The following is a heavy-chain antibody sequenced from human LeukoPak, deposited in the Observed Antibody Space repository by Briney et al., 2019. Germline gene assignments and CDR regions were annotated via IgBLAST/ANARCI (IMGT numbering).Heavy chain of an antibody. CDR2: INHSGST. J-gene: IGHJ2*01. Sequence: SETLSLTCAVYGGSFRGYYWSWIRQPPGKGLDWIGEINHSGSTNYNPSLKSRVTISVDTSKNQFSLKLSSVTAADTAVYYCAIAGLLVRGVTLRYFDLWGRGTLVTVSS. CDR1: GGSFRGYY. D-gene: IGHD3-10*01. V-gene: IGHV4-34*01. CDR3: AIAGLLVRGVTLRYFDL.